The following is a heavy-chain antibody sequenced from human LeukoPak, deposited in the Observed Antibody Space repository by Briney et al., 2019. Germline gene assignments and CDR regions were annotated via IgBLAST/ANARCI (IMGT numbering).Heavy chain of an antibody. CDR2: IYYSGST. Sequence: SETLSLTCTVSGGSISSSSYYWGWIRQPPGKGLEWIGSIYYSGSTYYNPSLKSRVTISVDTSKNQFSLKLSSVTAADTAVYYCARGATIAVAGTGFRAFDIWGQGTMVTVSS. J-gene: IGHJ3*02. CDR1: GGSISSSSYY. V-gene: IGHV4-39*07. D-gene: IGHD6-19*01. CDR3: ARGATIAVAGTGFRAFDI.